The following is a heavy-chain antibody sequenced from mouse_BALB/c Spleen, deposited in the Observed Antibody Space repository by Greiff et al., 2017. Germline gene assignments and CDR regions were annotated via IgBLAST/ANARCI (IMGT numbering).Heavy chain of an antibody. V-gene: IGHV5-6-3*01. J-gene: IGHJ1*01. CDR3: ARGRYDGYFDV. D-gene: IGHD2-14*01. CDR2: INSNGGST. Sequence: EVMLVESGGGLVQPGGSLKLSCAASGFTFSSYGMSWVRQTPDKRLELVATINSNGGSTYYPDSVKGRFTISRDNAKNTLYLQMSSLKSEDTAMYYCARGRYDGYFDVWGAGTTVTVSS. CDR1: GFTFSSYG.